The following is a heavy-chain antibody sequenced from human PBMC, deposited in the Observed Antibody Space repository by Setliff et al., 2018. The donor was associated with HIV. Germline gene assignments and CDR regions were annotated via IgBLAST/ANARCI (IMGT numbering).Heavy chain of an antibody. D-gene: IGHD6-19*01. V-gene: IGHV1-2*02. J-gene: IGHJ5*02. CDR1: GYTFTGYY. CDR3: ARDSGMAVVGTWRRLGP. CDR2: INPKNGDA. Sequence: WASVKVSCKTSGYTFTGYYVHWVRQAPGQGPEWMGWINPKNGDAYYGQNFRGRITVTRDTSITTVYMELSSLRSDDTAVYYCARDSGMAVVGTWRRLGPWGQGTLVTVSS.